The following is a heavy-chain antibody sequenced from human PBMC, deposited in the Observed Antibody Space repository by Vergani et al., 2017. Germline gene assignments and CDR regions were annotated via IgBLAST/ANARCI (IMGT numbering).Heavy chain of an antibody. CDR1: GLTFSDSA. Sequence: EVHLVESGGGLVQPGESLKLSCATSGLTFSDSAIHWVRKTSGKGLEWIGRIRDKAYNYATVYAVSVKGRFTISRDDSKKTAYLQMNGLTTEDTAVYYWFYDFWAGYDSGDVWGKGTTVTVSS. CDR3: FYDFWAGYDSGDV. V-gene: IGHV3-73*02. J-gene: IGHJ6*04. D-gene: IGHD3/OR15-3a*01. CDR2: IRDKAYNYAT.